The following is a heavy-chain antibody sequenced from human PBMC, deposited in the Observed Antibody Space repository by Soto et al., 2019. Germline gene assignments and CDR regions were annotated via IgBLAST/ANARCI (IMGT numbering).Heavy chain of an antibody. Sequence: QITLKESGPTLVKPTQTLTLTCTFSGFSLPTDRVGVGWIRQPPGKALEWLAVIYWDDTKTYRPSLKSVLTIXQDTSKNQVALTMTDMDPVDTATYYCAHAYGGRSLYWGQGTLVTVSS. J-gene: IGHJ4*02. V-gene: IGHV2-5*02. D-gene: IGHD1-26*01. CDR3: AHAYGGRSLY. CDR1: GFSLPTDRVG. CDR2: IYWDDTK.